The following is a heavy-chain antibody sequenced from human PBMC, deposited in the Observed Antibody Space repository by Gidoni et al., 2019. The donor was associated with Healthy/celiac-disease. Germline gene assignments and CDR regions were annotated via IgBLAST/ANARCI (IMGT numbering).Heavy chain of an antibody. V-gene: IGHV7-4-1*02. D-gene: IGHD6-19*01. Sequence: QVQLVQSGSELKKPGASVKVSCKASGYTFTSYAMNWVRQAPGQGLEWMGWINTNTGNPTYAQGFTGRVVFSLDTSVSTAYLQISSLKAEDTAVYYCARAQDLLAVAGMDYFDYWGQGTLVNVSS. CDR2: INTNTGNP. CDR3: ARAQDLLAVAGMDYFDY. CDR1: GYTFTSYA. J-gene: IGHJ4*02.